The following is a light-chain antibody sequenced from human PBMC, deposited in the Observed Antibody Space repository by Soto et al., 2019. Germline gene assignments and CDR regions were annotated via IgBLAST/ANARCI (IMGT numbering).Light chain of an antibody. V-gene: IGKV3-15*01. CDR3: QQYGSSGT. Sequence: EIVLAQSPGRLSLSPGERATLSCRASQSVASNLAWYQHKPGQGPRLLLYGASTRATGIPARFSGSGSGTEFTLTISSLQSEDFAVYYCQQYGSSGTFGQGTKVDIK. CDR2: GAS. CDR1: QSVASN. J-gene: IGKJ1*01.